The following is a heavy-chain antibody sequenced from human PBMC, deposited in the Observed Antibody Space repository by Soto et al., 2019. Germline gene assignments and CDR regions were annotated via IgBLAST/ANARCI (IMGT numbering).Heavy chain of an antibody. D-gene: IGHD3-16*01. CDR1: GGSFSGYY. Sequence: QVQLQQWGAGLLKPPETLSLTCAVYGGSFSGYYWSWIRQPPGKGLEWIGEINHSGSTNYNPSLKXRXPXXADTSKNQFSLKLSSVTAADTAVYYCARGGGLPFGWGQGTLVTVSS. CDR3: ARGGGLPFG. J-gene: IGHJ4*02. CDR2: INHSGST. V-gene: IGHV4-34*01.